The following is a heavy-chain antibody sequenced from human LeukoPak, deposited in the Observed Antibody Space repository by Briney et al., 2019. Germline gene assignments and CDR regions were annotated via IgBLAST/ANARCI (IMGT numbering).Heavy chain of an antibody. CDR2: ISGSGGST. D-gene: IGHD2-15*01. Sequence: TEGSLRLSCAVSRLTHSSYAMSWAPQAPGKGLEWVSAISGSGGSTYHTDSVKRRLTIPGDNSKNTLYLQMNSLRAEDRAVYYCAKDAPYCSGGSCYDYWGQGTLVTVSS. CDR1: RLTHSSYA. V-gene: IGHV3-23*01. J-gene: IGHJ4*02. CDR3: AKDAPYCSGGSCYDY.